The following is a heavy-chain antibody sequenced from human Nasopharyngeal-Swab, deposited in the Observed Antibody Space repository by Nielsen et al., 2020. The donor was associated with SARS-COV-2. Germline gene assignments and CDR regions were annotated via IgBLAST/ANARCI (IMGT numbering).Heavy chain of an antibody. J-gene: IGHJ6*02. Sequence: SETLSLTCAVYGGSFSGYYWNWIRQPPGKGLEWIGEINHSGSTNYNPSLKSRVTISVDTSKNQFSLKLSSVTAADTAVYYCARASGYSSSWRAPYYYYGMDVWGQGTTVTVSS. V-gene: IGHV4-34*01. D-gene: IGHD6-13*01. CDR3: ARASGYSSSWRAPYYYYGMDV. CDR2: INHSGST. CDR1: GGSFSGYY.